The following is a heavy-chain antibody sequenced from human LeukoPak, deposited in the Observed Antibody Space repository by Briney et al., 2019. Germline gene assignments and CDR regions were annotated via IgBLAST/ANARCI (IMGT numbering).Heavy chain of an antibody. CDR3: AKALGYCSSTSCYYYYGMDV. J-gene: IGHJ6*02. CDR1: GFTFSSYA. CDR2: ISGSGGST. V-gene: IGHV3-23*01. D-gene: IGHD2-2*01. Sequence: GGSLRLSCAASGFTFSSYAMSWVRQAPGKGLEWVSAISGSGGSTYYVDSVKGRFTISRDNSKNTLYLQMNSLRAEDTAVYYCAKALGYCSSTSCYYYYGMDVWGQGTTVTVSS.